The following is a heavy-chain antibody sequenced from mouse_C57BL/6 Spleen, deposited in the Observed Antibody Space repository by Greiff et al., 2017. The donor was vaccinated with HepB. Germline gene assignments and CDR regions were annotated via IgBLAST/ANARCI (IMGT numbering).Heavy chain of an antibody. D-gene: IGHD1-1*01. Sequence: QVQLQQSGAELVKPGASVKLSCKASGYTFTSYWMHWVKQRPGQGLEWIGMIHPNSGSTNYNEKFKSKATLTVDKSSSTAYMQLSSLTSEDSAVYYCARGGIYYGSSYDWYFDVWGTGTTVTVSS. J-gene: IGHJ1*03. V-gene: IGHV1-64*01. CDR2: IHPNSGST. CDR3: ARGGIYYGSSYDWYFDV. CDR1: GYTFTSYW.